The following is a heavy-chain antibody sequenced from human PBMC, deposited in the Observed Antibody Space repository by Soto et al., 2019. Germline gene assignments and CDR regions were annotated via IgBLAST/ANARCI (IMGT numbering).Heavy chain of an antibody. CDR1: GFTFSSYA. Sequence: GGSLRLSCAASGFTFSSYAMHWVRQAPGKGLERVAVISYDGSNKYYADSVKGRFTISRDNSKNTLYLQMNSLRAEDTAVYCCARERYCSGGSCWFYYYYGMDVWGQGTTVTVSS. D-gene: IGHD2-15*01. CDR3: ARERYCSGGSCWFYYYYGMDV. J-gene: IGHJ6*02. V-gene: IGHV3-30-3*01. CDR2: ISYDGSNK.